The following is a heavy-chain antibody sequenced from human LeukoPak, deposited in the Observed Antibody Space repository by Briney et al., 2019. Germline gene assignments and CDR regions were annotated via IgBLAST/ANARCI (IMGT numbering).Heavy chain of an antibody. D-gene: IGHD3-22*01. Sequence: GESLKISCKGSGYSFTSYWIVWVRQMPGKGLEWMGIIYPGDSDTRYSPSFQGQVTISANKSSSTAYLQWSSLKASDTAMYYGARQGYDSSGYPPYYFDYWGQGTLVTVSS. CDR2: IYPGDSDT. CDR3: ARQGYDSSGYPPYYFDY. J-gene: IGHJ4*02. CDR1: GYSFTSYW. V-gene: IGHV5-51*01.